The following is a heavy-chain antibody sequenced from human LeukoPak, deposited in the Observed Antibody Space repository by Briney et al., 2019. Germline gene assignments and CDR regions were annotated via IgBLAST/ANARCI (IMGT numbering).Heavy chain of an antibody. D-gene: IGHD6-6*01. V-gene: IGHV4-34*01. CDR3: ASGFGRQLAPDY. J-gene: IGHJ4*02. Sequence: SETLSLTCAVYGGSFSGYYWSWIRQPPGKGLEWIGEINHSGSTNYNPSLNIRVTISVATSNTQFSLTLSSVTAADTAVYYCASGFGRQLAPDYCGQGTLVTVSS. CDR1: GGSFSGYY. CDR2: INHSGST.